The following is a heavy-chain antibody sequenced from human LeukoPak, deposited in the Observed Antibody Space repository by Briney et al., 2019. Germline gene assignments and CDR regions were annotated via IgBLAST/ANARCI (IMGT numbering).Heavy chain of an antibody. V-gene: IGHV3-23*01. D-gene: IGHD1-26*01. CDR2: ISGSGGGVST. CDR1: GFTLSNYA. CDR3: AKDLFAMTQWEQLVY. J-gene: IGHJ4*02. Sequence: GGSLRLSCEASGFTLSNYAMSWVRQAPGKGLEWVSAISGSGGGVSTYYADSVKGRFTISRDISKRTMYLQMESLIAEDSAIYYCAKDLFAMTQWEQLVYWGQGTLVTVSS.